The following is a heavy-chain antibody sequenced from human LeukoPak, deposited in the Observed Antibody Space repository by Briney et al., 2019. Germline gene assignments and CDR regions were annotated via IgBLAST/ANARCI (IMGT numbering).Heavy chain of an antibody. CDR1: GGSISSSSYY. J-gene: IGHJ6*03. Sequence: SETLSLTCTVSGGSISSSSYYWGWIRQPPGKGLEWIGSIYYSGSTYYNPSLKSRVTISVDTSKNQFSLKLSSVTAADTAVYYCARSPVVADYYYYYYMGVWGKGTTVTISS. CDR3: ARSPVVADYYYYYYMGV. D-gene: IGHD2-15*01. CDR2: IYYSGST. V-gene: IGHV4-39*01.